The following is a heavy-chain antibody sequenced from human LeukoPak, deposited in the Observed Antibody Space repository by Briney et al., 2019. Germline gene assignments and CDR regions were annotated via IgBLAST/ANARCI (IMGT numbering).Heavy chain of an antibody. CDR1: GGSISSYY. CDR2: IYYSGST. CDR3: ARDMHYYDSSGYYRYYYYGMDV. V-gene: IGHV4-59*12. J-gene: IGHJ6*02. D-gene: IGHD3-22*01. Sequence: TSETLSLTCTVSGGSISSYYWSWIRQPPGKGLEWIGYIYYSGSTNYNPSLKSRVTMSVDTSKNQFSLKLSSVTAADTAVYYCARDMHYYDSSGYYRYYYYGMDVWGQGTTVTVSS.